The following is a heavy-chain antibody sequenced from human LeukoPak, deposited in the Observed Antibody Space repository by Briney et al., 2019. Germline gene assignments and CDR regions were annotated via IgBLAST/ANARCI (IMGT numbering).Heavy chain of an antibody. CDR3: ARVMHDY. J-gene: IGHJ4*02. V-gene: IGHV3-30*09. Sequence: PGGSLRLSCAASGFTFSTYPMHWVRQSPGKGLEWVALISADGNRKYYADSVKGRFAISRDNSKNTLSLQMNSLRAEDTAVYFCARVMHDYWGQGTLVTVSS. D-gene: IGHD3-16*01. CDR2: ISADGNRK. CDR1: GFTFSTYP.